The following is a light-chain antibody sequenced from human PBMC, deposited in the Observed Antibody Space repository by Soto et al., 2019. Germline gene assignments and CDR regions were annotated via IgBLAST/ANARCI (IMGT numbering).Light chain of an antibody. Sequence: QSVLTQPRSVSGSPGQSITISCTGTSSDVGAYNYVSWYQQHPGKAPKVLIYHVTERPSGVPDRFSGSKSDNTASLTISGLQAEDEGDYYCCSYAGSNIVVFGGGTKLTVL. CDR3: CSYAGSNIVV. CDR1: SSDVGAYNY. V-gene: IGLV2-11*01. CDR2: HVT. J-gene: IGLJ2*01.